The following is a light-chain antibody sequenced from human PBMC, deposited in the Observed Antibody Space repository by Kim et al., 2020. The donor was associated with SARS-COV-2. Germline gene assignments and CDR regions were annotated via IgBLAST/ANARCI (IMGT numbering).Light chain of an antibody. CDR3: QQYHFWPYT. Sequence: EVVITQSPATLSVSPGERATLSCRASQTVTINVAWYQHKPGQAPRLLIYGASTRATGLPARFSGSGSGTEFTLTIMSLQSEDFAVYYCQQYHFWPYTFGQGTELGI. V-gene: IGKV3-15*01. CDR2: GAS. J-gene: IGKJ2*01. CDR1: QTVTIN.